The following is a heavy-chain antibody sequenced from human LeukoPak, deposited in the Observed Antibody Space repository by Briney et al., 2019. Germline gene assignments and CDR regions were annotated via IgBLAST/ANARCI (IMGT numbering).Heavy chain of an antibody. D-gene: IGHD2-21*02. CDR2: IYYSGST. V-gene: IGHV4-31*03. CDR3: ARESVVTTRGYFDY. J-gene: IGHJ4*02. Sequence: SETLSLTCTVSGGSISSGGYYWSWIRQHPGKGLESSGYIYYSGSTYYNPSLKSRVSISVDTSKNQFSLKLTSVTAADTAVYYRARESVVTTRGYFDYWGQGTLVTVSS. CDR1: GGSISSGGYY.